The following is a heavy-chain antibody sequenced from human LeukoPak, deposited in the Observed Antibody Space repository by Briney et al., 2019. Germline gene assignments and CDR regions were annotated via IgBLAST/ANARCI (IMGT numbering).Heavy chain of an antibody. V-gene: IGHV4-34*01. Sequence: SETLSLTCAVYGGSFSGYYWGWIRQPPGKGLEWIGEINHSGSTNYNPSLRSRVTISVDTSKNQFSLKPSSVTAADTAVYYCAREGPTVTTWYFDLWGRGTLVTVSS. J-gene: IGHJ2*01. CDR3: AREGPTVTTWYFDL. CDR1: GGSFSGYY. D-gene: IGHD4-11*01. CDR2: INHSGST.